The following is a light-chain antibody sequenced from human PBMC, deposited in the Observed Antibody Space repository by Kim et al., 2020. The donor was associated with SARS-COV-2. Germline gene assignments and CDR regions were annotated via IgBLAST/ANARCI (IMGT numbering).Light chain of an antibody. CDR3: QKYNSAPYS. CDR1: QDISNH. V-gene: IGKV1-27*01. J-gene: IGKJ2*03. CDR2: AAS. Sequence: SASVGDTVTITCRASQDISNHLAWYQQKPGKPPNFLIYAASTLYSGVPSRFSGSASGTAFTLTISSLQPEDVATYYCQKYNSAPYSFGQVTKLEI.